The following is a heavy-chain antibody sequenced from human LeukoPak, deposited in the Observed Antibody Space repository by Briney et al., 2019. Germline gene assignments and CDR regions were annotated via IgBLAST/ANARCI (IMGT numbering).Heavy chain of an antibody. D-gene: IGHD3-22*01. CDR3: ARFSYYYDSSGRRNDAFDI. V-gene: IGHV3-21*01. CDR1: GFTFSSYI. J-gene: IGHJ3*02. CDR2: ISSSSYI. Sequence: PGGSLRLSCAASGFTFSSYIMNWVRQAPGKGLEWVSSISSSSYIYYADSVKGRFTISRDNAKNSLYLQMNSLRAEDTAVYYCARFSYYYDSSGRRNDAFDIWGQGTMVTVSS.